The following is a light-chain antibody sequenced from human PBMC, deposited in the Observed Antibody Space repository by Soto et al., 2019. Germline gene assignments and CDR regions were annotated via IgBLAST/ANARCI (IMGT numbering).Light chain of an antibody. CDR2: TAS. J-gene: IGKJ4*01. Sequence: DLQMTQSPSFVSASVGDRVTITCRATEGIAGWLAWYQQKPGKAPKLLINTASKLESGVPARFSGSGSGTDFTLTISSLQPEDSATYYCQQARGSPLTFGGGTKVEIK. CDR1: EGIAGW. V-gene: IGKV1-12*01. CDR3: QQARGSPLT.